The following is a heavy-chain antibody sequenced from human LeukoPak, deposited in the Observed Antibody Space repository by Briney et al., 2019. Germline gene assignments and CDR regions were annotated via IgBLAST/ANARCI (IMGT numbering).Heavy chain of an antibody. CDR1: GYSFTSYW. Sequence: SGESLKISCKGSGYSFTSYWIGWVRQMPGKGLEWMGIIYPGDSDTRYSPSFQGQVTISADKSISTAYLQWSSLKASDTAMYYCARHLQMATINAEFDYWGQGTLVTVSS. J-gene: IGHJ4*02. V-gene: IGHV5-51*01. CDR3: ARHLQMATINAEFDY. CDR2: IYPGDSDT. D-gene: IGHD5-24*01.